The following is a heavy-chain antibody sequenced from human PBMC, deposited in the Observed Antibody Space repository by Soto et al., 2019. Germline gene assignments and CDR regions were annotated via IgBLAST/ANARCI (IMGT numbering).Heavy chain of an antibody. Sequence: SETLSLTCAVYGGSFSGYYWSWIRQPPGKGLEWIGEINHSGSTNYNPSLKSRVTISVDTSKNQFSLKLSSVTAADTAVYYCARGPLGEWELLGRFDYWGQGTLVTVSS. J-gene: IGHJ4*02. CDR3: ARGPLGEWELLGRFDY. CDR2: INHSGST. CDR1: GGSFSGYY. D-gene: IGHD1-26*01. V-gene: IGHV4-34*01.